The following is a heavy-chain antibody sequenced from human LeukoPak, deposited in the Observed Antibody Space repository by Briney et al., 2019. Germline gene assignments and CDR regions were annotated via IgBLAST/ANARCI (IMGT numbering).Heavy chain of an antibody. V-gene: IGHV1-69*13. J-gene: IGHJ5*02. Sequence: SVKVSCKASGGTFSSYAISWVRQAPGQGLEWMGGIIPIFGTANYAQKFQGRVTITADESTSTAYMELSSLRSEDTAVYYCARAGDSPGWFDPWGQGTLVTVSS. D-gene: IGHD2-15*01. CDR3: ARAGDSPGWFDP. CDR1: GGTFSSYA. CDR2: IIPIFGTA.